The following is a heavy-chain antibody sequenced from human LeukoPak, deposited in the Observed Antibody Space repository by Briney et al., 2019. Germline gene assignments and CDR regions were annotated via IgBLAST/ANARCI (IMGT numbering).Heavy chain of an antibody. V-gene: IGHV3-30*18. J-gene: IGHJ4*02. CDR2: ISYDGSNK. CDR1: GFTFSSYG. D-gene: IGHD3-9*01. CDR3: AKDLESLRYFDWLPDY. Sequence: GRSLRLSCAASGFTFSSYGMHWVRQAPDKGLEWVAVISYDGSNKYYADSVKGRFTISRDNSKNTLYLQMNSLRAEDTAVYYCAKDLESLRYFDWLPDYWGQGTLVTVSS.